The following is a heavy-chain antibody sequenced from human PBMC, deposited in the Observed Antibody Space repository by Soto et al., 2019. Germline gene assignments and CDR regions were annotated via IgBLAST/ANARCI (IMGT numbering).Heavy chain of an antibody. Sequence: QVQLVESGGGVVQPGRSLRLSCAASGFTFSSYSMHWVRQAPGKGLEWVAVISYDGSNKYYADSVKGRFTISRDNPKNXLYLQXXXXXXEDTAVYYCAKDVVVGATTGLGDYYYYYGMDVWGQGTTVTVSS. V-gene: IGHV3-30*18. CDR2: ISYDGSNK. CDR1: GFTFSSYS. J-gene: IGHJ6*02. CDR3: AKDVVVGATTGLGDYYYYYGMDV. D-gene: IGHD1-26*01.